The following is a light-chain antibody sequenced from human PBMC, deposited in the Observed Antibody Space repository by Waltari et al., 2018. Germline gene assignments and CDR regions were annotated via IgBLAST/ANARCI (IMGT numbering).Light chain of an antibody. CDR3: QQYNSWPLT. J-gene: IGKJ4*01. CDR1: QSVTTD. Sequence: GETVTLSCRASQSVTTDFAWYQQQPGQSPRLLIYSASARATGIPARFTGSGSGTQFTLTITDLQPGDFALYFCQQYNSWPLTFGGGTKVAIK. CDR2: SAS. V-gene: IGKV3-15*01.